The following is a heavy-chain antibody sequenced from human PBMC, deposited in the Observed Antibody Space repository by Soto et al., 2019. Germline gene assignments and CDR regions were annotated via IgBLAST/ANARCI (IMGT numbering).Heavy chain of an antibody. V-gene: IGHV3-53*01. CDR2: IYSGGST. CDR3: AILVRNSWDYYGMDV. CDR1: GFTVSSNY. D-gene: IGHD6-13*01. J-gene: IGHJ6*02. Sequence: GGSLRLSCAASGFTVSSNYMSWVRQAPRKGLEWVSVIYSGGSTYYADSVKGRFTISRDNSKNTLYLQMNSLRAEDTAVYYFAILVRNSWDYYGMDVRAQGTTVTVS.